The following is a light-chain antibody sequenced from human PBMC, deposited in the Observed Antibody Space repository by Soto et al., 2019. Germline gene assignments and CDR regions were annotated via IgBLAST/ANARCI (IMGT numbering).Light chain of an antibody. J-gene: IGLJ1*01. CDR1: STDFGGYNY. V-gene: IGLV2-14*01. CDR2: EVS. CDR3: GSYTSTDTPFV. Sequence: LAHPSSVSGSPGQSITISCTGTSTDFGGYNYVSWYQHHPGKGPKLIIYEVSNRPSGVSDRFSGSKSGNKASLIISNLEAEDESDYYCGSYTSTDTPFVFGSGTKVTVL.